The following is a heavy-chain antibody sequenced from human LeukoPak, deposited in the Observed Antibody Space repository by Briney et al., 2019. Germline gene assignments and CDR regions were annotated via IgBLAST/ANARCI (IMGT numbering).Heavy chain of an antibody. Sequence: SETLSLTCTVSGGSITSYYWTYIRQPAGKGLEWIGRIHTSGSTNYNPPLKSRVTMSVDTSKNQFSLNLSSVTAADTAMYYCAREFSGTSIAARVFDSWGQGTLVTASS. CDR2: IHTSGST. CDR3: AREFSGTSIAARVFDS. J-gene: IGHJ4*02. D-gene: IGHD6-6*01. V-gene: IGHV4-4*07. CDR1: GGSITSYY.